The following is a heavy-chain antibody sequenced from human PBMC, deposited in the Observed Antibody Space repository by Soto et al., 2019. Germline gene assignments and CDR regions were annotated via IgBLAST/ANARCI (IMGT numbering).Heavy chain of an antibody. Sequence: ASVKVSCKASGYTFTSYGISWVRQAPGQGLEWMGWISAYNGNTNYAQKLQGRVTMTTDTSTSTAYMELRSLRSDDTAVYYCAGEGRSGYYNLDYYYYRDVWGKGTTVTVSS. CDR1: GYTFTSYG. CDR3: AGEGRSGYYNLDYYYYRDV. CDR2: ISAYNGNT. D-gene: IGHD3-3*01. V-gene: IGHV1-18*01. J-gene: IGHJ6*03.